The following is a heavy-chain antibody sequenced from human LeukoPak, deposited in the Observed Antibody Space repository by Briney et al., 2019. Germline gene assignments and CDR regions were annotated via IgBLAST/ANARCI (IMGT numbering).Heavy chain of an antibody. CDR3: AREADSSGYYYAGYYYYYYGMDV. Sequence: SETLSLTCTVSGGSISSYYWSWIRQPPGKGLEWIGRIYTSGSTNYNPSRKSRVTMSVDTSKNQFSLKLSSVTAADTAVYYCAREADSSGYYYAGYYYYYYGMDVWGQGTTVTVSS. CDR2: IYTSGST. J-gene: IGHJ6*02. V-gene: IGHV4-4*07. D-gene: IGHD3-22*01. CDR1: GGSISSYY.